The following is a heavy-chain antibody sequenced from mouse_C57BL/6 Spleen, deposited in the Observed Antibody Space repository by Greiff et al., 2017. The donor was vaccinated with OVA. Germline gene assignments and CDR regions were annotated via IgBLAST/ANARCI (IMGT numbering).Heavy chain of an antibody. J-gene: IGHJ2*01. Sequence: EVKLVESGGDLVKPGGSLKLSCAASGFTFSSYGMSWVRQTPDKRLEWVATISSGGSYTYYPDSVKGRFTISRDNAKNTLYLQMSSLKSEDTAMYYCARQTAQARYYFDYWGQGTTLTVSS. D-gene: IGHD3-2*02. CDR3: ARQTAQARYYFDY. V-gene: IGHV5-6*02. CDR2: ISSGGSYT. CDR1: GFTFSSYG.